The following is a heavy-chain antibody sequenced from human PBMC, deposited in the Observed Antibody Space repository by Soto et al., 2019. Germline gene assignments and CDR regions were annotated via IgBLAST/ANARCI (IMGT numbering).Heavy chain of an antibody. Sequence: SETLSLTCTVSGGSISSYDWSWIRQPPGKGLEWIGYIYYSGSTNYNPSLKSRVTISVDTSKNQFSLKLSSVTAADTAVYYCARDRMVRGVIVSYYYYGMDVWGQGTTVT. J-gene: IGHJ6*02. V-gene: IGHV4-59*01. CDR2: IYYSGST. CDR3: ARDRMVRGVIVSYYYYGMDV. CDR1: GGSISSYD. D-gene: IGHD3-10*01.